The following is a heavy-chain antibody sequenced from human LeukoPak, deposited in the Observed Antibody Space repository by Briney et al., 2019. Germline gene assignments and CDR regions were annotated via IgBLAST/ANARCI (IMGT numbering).Heavy chain of an antibody. J-gene: IGHJ4*02. V-gene: IGHV4-39*01. CDR2: IYYSGST. D-gene: IGHD3-9*01. CDR1: NGSVSSTDYY. Sequence: SETLSLICTVSNGSVSSTDYYWGWIRQPPGKRLEWIGNIYYSGSTYYNPSLRSRVTMSVDTSKNQFSLKMSSVTAADTAVYYCARLSKGRYFDYIFEYWGQGTLVTVSS. CDR3: ARLSKGRYFDYIFEY.